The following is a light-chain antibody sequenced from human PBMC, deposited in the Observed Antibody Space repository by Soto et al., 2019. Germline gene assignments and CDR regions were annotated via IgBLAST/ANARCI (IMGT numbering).Light chain of an antibody. CDR2: DNN. Sequence: QSVLTRPPSVSAAPGQKVTISCSGSSSNIGNNYVFWYQQLPGTAPKLLIYDNNKRPSGIPDRFSGSKSGTSATLGITGLQTGDEADYYCGTWDSSLSALVFGVGTMLTVL. CDR1: SSNIGNNY. CDR3: GTWDSSLSALV. J-gene: IGLJ2*01. V-gene: IGLV1-51*01.